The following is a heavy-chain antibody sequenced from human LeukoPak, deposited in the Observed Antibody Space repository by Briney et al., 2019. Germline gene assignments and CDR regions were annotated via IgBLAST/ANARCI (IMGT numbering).Heavy chain of an antibody. D-gene: IGHD2-21*02. V-gene: IGHV3-66*01. CDR3: ASSDLAYCGGDCRPYGMDV. CDR1: GFTDSSNY. Sequence: GGSLRLSCAASGFTDSSNYMSWVRQAPGKGLEWVSVIYSGGSTYYADSVKGRFTISRDNSKNTLYLQMNSLRAEDTAVYYCASSDLAYCGGDCRPYGMDVWGQGTTVTVSS. CDR2: IYSGGST. J-gene: IGHJ6*02.